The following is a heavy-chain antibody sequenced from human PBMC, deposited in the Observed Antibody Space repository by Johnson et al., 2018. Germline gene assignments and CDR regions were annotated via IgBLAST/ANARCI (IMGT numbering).Heavy chain of an antibody. Sequence: EVQLVESGGGLVQPGRSLRLSCAASGFPFDDYAIHWVRPAPGKGLECVSGSSWSSGNTGDADYVSGRFIISRENGKNSLYLQMDSLRNEAQALYYCAKDMASITILGVAYYYYGRDVWGQGTTVTVSS. V-gene: IGHV3-9*01. CDR2: SSWSSGNT. J-gene: IGHJ6*02. CDR3: AKDMASITILGVAYYYYGRDV. D-gene: IGHD3-3*01. CDR1: GFPFDDYA.